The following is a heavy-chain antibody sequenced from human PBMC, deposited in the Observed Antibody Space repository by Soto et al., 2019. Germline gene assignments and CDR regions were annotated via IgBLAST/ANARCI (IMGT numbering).Heavy chain of an antibody. J-gene: IGHJ4*02. D-gene: IGHD3-22*01. CDR3: AKDPGPHYYDRSGFDY. CDR2: ISYDGSNK. V-gene: IGHV3-30*18. CDR1: GFTFSSYG. Sequence: PGGSLRLSCAASGFTFSSYGMHWVRQAPGKGLEWVAVISYDGSNKYYADSVKGRFTISRDNSKNTLYLQMNSLRAEDTAVYYCAKDPGPHYYDRSGFDYLGQGNLVTGS.